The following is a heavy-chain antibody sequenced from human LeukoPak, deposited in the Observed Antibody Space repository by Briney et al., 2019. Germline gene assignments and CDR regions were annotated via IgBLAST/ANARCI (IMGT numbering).Heavy chain of an antibody. CDR2: IKNDGTVK. Sequence: PGGSLRLSCAASGFTFSYHWMTWVRQAPGKGVEWVANIKNDGTVKNYVDSVKGRFTISRDNAKNSLYLQMNSLRAEDTAVYYCARGARLGELSGTYWGQGTLVTVSS. V-gene: IGHV3-7*01. D-gene: IGHD3-16*02. CDR3: ARGARLGELSGTY. CDR1: GFTFSYHW. J-gene: IGHJ4*02.